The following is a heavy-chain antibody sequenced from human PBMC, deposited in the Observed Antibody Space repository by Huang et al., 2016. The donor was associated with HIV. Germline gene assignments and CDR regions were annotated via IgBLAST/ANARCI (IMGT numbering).Heavy chain of an antibody. CDR3: AKGPYATAIIWGAFDF. CDR2: ISSDGRNK. CDR1: GFTFSSYA. D-gene: IGHD2-21*02. Sequence: QVQLVESGGGVVHPGRSLRLSCAASGFTFSSYAMHWVRQAPGKGLEWVGVISSDGRNKYYAESVKGRFTISRDHSKDTIYLQLNSLRAEDTALYYCAKGPYATAIIWGAFDFWGQGTMVTVS. J-gene: IGHJ3*01. V-gene: IGHV3-30*18.